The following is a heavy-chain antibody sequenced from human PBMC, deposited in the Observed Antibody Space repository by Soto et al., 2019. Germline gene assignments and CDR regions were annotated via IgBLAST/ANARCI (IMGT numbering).Heavy chain of an antibody. CDR3: ATVFDL. Sequence: EVQLVESGGGLVQPGGSLRVSCAASGFTLRSHRIHWVRQAPGKGLEWVSRIDTDGGGTSYADSVKGRVTISTDNAKNTVYLQMNGLRVEDTAVYYCATVFDLWGQGTLVTVSS. CDR2: IDTDGGGT. V-gene: IGHV3-74*01. CDR1: GFTLRSHR. J-gene: IGHJ5*02.